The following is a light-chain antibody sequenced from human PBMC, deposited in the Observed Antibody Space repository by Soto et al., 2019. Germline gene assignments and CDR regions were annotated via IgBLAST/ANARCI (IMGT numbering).Light chain of an antibody. V-gene: IGKV1-33*01. Sequence: IQMTQSPSSLSASVGDIVTITCLANQDISKYLNWYPQKPGKAPKLLIYDGSNLETGVPSRFSGSGSGTDFTFTISSLQPEDIATYYCPQYDKPPLPFGRGAKVDVK. CDR2: DGS. CDR1: QDISKY. CDR3: PQYDKPPLP. J-gene: IGKJ3*01.